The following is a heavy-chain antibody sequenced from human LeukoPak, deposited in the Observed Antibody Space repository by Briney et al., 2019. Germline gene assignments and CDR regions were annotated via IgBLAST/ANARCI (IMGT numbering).Heavy chain of an antibody. D-gene: IGHD3-22*01. CDR2: ISAYNGNT. Sequence: GASVKVSCKASGYTFTSYGISWVRQAPGQGLEWMGWISAYNGNTNYAQKLQGRVTMTTDTSTSTAYMELRSLRSDDTAVYYCARDDNYYDSSDSRPSFDYWGQGTLVTVSS. CDR3: ARDDNYYDSSDSRPSFDY. V-gene: IGHV1-18*01. J-gene: IGHJ4*02. CDR1: GYTFTSYG.